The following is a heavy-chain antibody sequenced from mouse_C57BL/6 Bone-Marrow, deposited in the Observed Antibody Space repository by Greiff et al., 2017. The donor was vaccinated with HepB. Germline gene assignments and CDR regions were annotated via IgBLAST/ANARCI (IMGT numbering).Heavy chain of an antibody. CDR1: GYTFTDYY. CDR3: ARFGYYENYYAMDY. Sequence: VQLQQSGPELVKPGASVKISCKASGYTFTDYYMNWVKQSHGKSLEWIGDINPNNGGTSYNQKFKGKATLTVDKSSSTAYMELRSLTSEDSAVYYCARFGYYENYYAMDYWGQGTSVTVSS. CDR2: INPNNGGT. D-gene: IGHD2-3*01. J-gene: IGHJ4*01. V-gene: IGHV1-26*01.